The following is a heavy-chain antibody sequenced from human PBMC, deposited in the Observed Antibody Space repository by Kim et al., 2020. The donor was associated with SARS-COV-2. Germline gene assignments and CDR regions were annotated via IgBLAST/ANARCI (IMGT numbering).Heavy chain of an antibody. CDR2: YPGDSDT. D-gene: IGHD2-15*01. Sequence: YPGDSDTSYRPPFQGQVTISADKSISTAYLQWSSLKASDTAMYYCARIGDYWGQGTLVTVSS. CDR3: ARIGDY. V-gene: IGHV5-51*01. J-gene: IGHJ4*02.